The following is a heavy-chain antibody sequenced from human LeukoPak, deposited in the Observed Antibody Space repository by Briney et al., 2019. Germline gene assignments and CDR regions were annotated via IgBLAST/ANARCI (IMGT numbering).Heavy chain of an antibody. CDR3: ARTTRGVFDY. J-gene: IGHJ4*02. CDR2: IYYSGST. CDR1: GGPISSYY. Sequence: PSETLSLTCTVSGGPISSYYWSWIRQPPGKGLEWIGYIYYSGSTNYNPSLKSRVTISVDTSKNQFSLKLSSVTAADTAVYYCARTTRGVFDYWGQGTLVTVSS. D-gene: IGHD1-26*01. V-gene: IGHV4-59*01.